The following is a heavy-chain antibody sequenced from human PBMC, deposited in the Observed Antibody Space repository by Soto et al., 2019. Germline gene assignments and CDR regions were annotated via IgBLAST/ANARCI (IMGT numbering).Heavy chain of an antibody. Sequence: ASVKVSCKASGGTFSSYTISWVRQAPGQGLEWMGRIIPILGIANYAQKFQGRVTITADKSTSTAYMELSSLRSEDTAVYYCARRICSSTSCYNKGAFDIWGQGTMVTVSS. CDR2: IIPILGIA. CDR1: GGTFSSYT. D-gene: IGHD2-2*02. J-gene: IGHJ3*02. V-gene: IGHV1-69*02. CDR3: ARRICSSTSCYNKGAFDI.